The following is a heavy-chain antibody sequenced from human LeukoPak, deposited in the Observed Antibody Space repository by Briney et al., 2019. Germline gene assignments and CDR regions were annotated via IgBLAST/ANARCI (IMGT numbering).Heavy chain of an antibody. Sequence: SETLSLTCTVSDGSITDYYWNWVRQSPQKGVGWIGYVYYTGTTYYSPSLKSRVTISLDSSKNQFSLSLNSVTAADTAVYYWARSVLWFGDLGYWGQGILVTVSS. J-gene: IGHJ4*02. CDR2: VYYTGTT. D-gene: IGHD3-10*01. CDR1: DGSITDYY. V-gene: IGHV4-59*01. CDR3: ARSVLWFGDLGY.